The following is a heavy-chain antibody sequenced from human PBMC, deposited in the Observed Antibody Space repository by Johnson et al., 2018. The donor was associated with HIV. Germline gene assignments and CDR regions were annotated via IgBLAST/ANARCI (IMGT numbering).Heavy chain of an antibody. D-gene: IGHD2-15*01. CDR2: IYGGGST. CDR1: GFTFRNYG. CDR3: ARGFAGRAWYSHRPVGAFEI. Sequence: QVQLVESGGGVVQPGRSLRLSCAASGFTFRNYGMHWVRQAPGKGLEWVSLIYGGGSTFYADSVKGRFTISKDNSKNMVYLQMNSLRAEDTAVYHCARGFAGRAWYSHRPVGAFEIWGQGTMVTVSS. V-gene: IGHV3-NL1*01. J-gene: IGHJ3*02.